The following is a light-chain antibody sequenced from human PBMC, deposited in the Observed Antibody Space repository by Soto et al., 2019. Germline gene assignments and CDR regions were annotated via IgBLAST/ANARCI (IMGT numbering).Light chain of an antibody. J-gene: IGKJ1*01. CDR3: QQYGSSPWT. Sequence: EIVLTQSPGTLSLSPGERATLSCMASQSVSSSYLACYQQKPGQAARLLIYGASIRATGIPDWFSGSGSGTDVTLTIRRLESEGCEVDYFQQYGSSPWTFGQWTKVEIK. CDR2: GAS. V-gene: IGKV3-20*01. CDR1: QSVSSSY.